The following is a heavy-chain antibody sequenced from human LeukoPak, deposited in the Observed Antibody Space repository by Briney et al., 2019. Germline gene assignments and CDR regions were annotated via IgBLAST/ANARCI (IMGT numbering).Heavy chain of an antibody. Sequence: SETLSLTCTVSGVSFSSYYLSWIRQPPGKGLEWIGYIYYSGSTNYNPSLKSRVTISVDTSKNQFSLKLSSVTAADTAVYYCARAPTYGGTAYWYFDLWGRGTLVTVSS. J-gene: IGHJ2*01. V-gene: IGHV4-59*01. CDR2: IYYSGST. D-gene: IGHD4-23*01. CDR1: GVSFSSYY. CDR3: ARAPTYGGTAYWYFDL.